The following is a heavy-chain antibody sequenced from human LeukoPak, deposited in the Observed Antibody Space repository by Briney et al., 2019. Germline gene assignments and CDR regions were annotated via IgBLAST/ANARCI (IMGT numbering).Heavy chain of an antibody. CDR3: ARDMGELPSDHYYDF. CDR1: GYTFTGHY. J-gene: IGHJ4*02. D-gene: IGHD3-16*01. CDR2: INPNSGDT. Sequence: ASVKVSCKASGYTFTGHYLNWLRQAPGRGLEWMGRINPNSGDTKYADKFLGRVIMTRDTSTSTAYLELNGLRSDDTASYYCARDMGELPSDHYYDFLGQGTLVT. V-gene: IGHV1-2*06.